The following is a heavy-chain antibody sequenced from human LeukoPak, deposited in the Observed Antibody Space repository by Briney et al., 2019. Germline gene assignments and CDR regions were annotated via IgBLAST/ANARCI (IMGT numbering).Heavy chain of an antibody. J-gene: IGHJ5*02. CDR3: ARLKRYCSSTSCRGLGRDWFDP. Sequence: SETLSLTCTVSGGSISGYYWSWIRQPPGKGLEWIGYIYYSGSTNYNPSLKSRVTISVDTSKNQFSLKLSSVTAADTAVYYCARLKRYCSSTSCRGLGRDWFDPWGQGTLVTVSS. CDR1: GGSISGYY. CDR2: IYYSGST. D-gene: IGHD2-2*01. V-gene: IGHV4-59*12.